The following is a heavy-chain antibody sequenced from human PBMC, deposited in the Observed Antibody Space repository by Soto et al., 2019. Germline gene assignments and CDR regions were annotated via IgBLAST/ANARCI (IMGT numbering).Heavy chain of an antibody. CDR2: INHSGST. J-gene: IGHJ4*02. Sequence: SQPIPLSWGVYEGYFRGYDGSWILQPPGKGLEWIGEINHSGSTNYNPSLKSRVTISVDTSKNQFSLKLSSVTAADTAVYYCARFSTKYYYGSGSYYRSRRYYFDYWGQGTLVTVSS. CDR1: EGYFRGYD. D-gene: IGHD3-10*01. V-gene: IGHV4-34*01. CDR3: ARFSTKYYYGSGSYYRSRRYYFDY.